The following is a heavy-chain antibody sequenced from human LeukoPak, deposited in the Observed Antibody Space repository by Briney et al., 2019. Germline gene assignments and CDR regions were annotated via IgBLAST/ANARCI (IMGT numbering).Heavy chain of an antibody. Sequence: SETLSLTCTVSGGSISSNSYYWGWIRQPPGKGLEWIGSIYFSGSPYYNPSLKSRVTMSVDTSKNQFSLKVSSVTAADTAVYYCARWRTAKTAFDYWGQGTLVTVSS. CDR1: GGSISSNSYY. CDR2: IYFSGSP. J-gene: IGHJ4*02. V-gene: IGHV4-39*01. D-gene: IGHD2-21*02. CDR3: ARWRTAKTAFDY.